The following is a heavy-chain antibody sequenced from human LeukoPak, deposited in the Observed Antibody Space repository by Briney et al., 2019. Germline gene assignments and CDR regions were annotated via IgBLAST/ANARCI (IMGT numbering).Heavy chain of an antibody. V-gene: IGHV3-20*04. CDR1: GFTFNAYA. J-gene: IGHJ4*02. CDR3: ARVERGATTDY. CDR2: INWNGGST. Sequence: GGSLRLSCTASGFTFNAYAMNWVRQAPGKGLEWFSGINWNGGSTDYADSVKGRFTISRDNAKNSLYLEMTSLRVEDTAFYYCARVERGATTDYWGQGTLVTVSS. D-gene: IGHD1-26*01.